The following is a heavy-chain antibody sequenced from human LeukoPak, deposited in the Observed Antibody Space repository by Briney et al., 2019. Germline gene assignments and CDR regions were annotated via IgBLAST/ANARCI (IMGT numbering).Heavy chain of an antibody. CDR3: AREEEMATNTDY. CDR2: INGDGSAT. D-gene: IGHD5-24*01. J-gene: IGHJ4*02. Sequence: QPGGSLRLSCAASGFTFRRHWMHWVRQAPGKGLVWVSRINGDGSATYYADSVKGRFSISRDNPKNTLYLHMHSLRADDTAVYYCAREEEMATNTDYWGQGTLVTV. V-gene: IGHV3-74*01. CDR1: GFTFRRHW.